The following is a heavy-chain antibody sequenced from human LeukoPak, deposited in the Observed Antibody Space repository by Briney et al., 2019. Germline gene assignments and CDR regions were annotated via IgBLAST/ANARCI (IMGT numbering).Heavy chain of an antibody. CDR3: ARGNYYDSSGYELDWFDP. Sequence: SETLSLTCTVSGGSLSRYYWSWIRQPPGKGLEWIGYTYYSGSTNYNPSLKSGVTISVDTSKNQFSLKLSSVTAADTAVYYCARGNYYDSSGYELDWFDPWGQGTLVTVSS. D-gene: IGHD3-22*01. J-gene: IGHJ5*02. CDR2: TYYSGST. V-gene: IGHV4-59*01. CDR1: GGSLSRYY.